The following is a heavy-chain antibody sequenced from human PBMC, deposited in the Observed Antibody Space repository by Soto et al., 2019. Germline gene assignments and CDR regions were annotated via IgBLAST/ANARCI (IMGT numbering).Heavy chain of an antibody. V-gene: IGHV4-39*01. D-gene: IGHD2-21*01. CDR2: VYYSGGA. CDR3: GRVVEGATRHTDLDS. Sequence: QVHLQESGPGLVKPSETLSLTCTVSGVSIHNSHSFWGWIRQPPGKGLEFIGTVYYSGGAHYNSSLKSRVTISVDTANNQGSLRMRSLTAADTAVYYCGRVVEGATRHTDLDSWGQGTLVTVSS. J-gene: IGHJ5*01. CDR1: GVSIHNSHSF.